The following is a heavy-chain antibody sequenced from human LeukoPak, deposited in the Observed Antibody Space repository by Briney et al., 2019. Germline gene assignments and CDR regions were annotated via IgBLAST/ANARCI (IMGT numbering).Heavy chain of an antibody. CDR2: INQDGSTK. CDR3: ARDMKGSLDY. J-gene: IGHJ4*02. Sequence: SGGSLRLSCAASGFTFSNAWVAWVRQAPGKGLEWVANINQDGSTKQYVDSVRGRFTISRDNAKNSLYLQMNSLRAEDTGLNHCARDMKGSLDYWGQGTLVTVSS. D-gene: IGHD3-16*01. CDR1: GFTFSNAW. V-gene: IGHV3-7*01.